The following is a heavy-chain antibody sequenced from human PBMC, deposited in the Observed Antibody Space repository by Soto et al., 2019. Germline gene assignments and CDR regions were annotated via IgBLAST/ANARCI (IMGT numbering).Heavy chain of an antibody. D-gene: IGHD2-2*01. J-gene: IGHJ5*02. Sequence: ASVKVACKASGYTFTSYYMHWVRQAPGQGLEWMGIINPSGGSTSYAQKFQGRVTMTRDTSTSTVYMELSSLRSEDTAVYYCARSRVVPAAYDPWGQGTLVTVST. CDR2: INPSGGST. CDR3: ARSRVVPAAYDP. CDR1: GYTFTSYY. V-gene: IGHV1-46*01.